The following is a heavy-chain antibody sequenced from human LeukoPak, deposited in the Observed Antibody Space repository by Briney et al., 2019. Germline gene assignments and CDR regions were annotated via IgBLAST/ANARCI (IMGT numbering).Heavy chain of an antibody. V-gene: IGHV3-30*18. CDR1: GFRFSNYG. D-gene: IGHD4-17*01. Sequence: GGSLRLSCAASGFRFSNYGMHWVRQAPGKGLEWVAVVGDDGSAKFYADSVKGRFTISRDNSKDTLYLQMNSLRAEDTAVYYCAKRPSGYGDYVSYFDYWGQGTLVTVSS. CDR2: VGDDGSAK. J-gene: IGHJ4*02. CDR3: AKRPSGYGDYVSYFDY.